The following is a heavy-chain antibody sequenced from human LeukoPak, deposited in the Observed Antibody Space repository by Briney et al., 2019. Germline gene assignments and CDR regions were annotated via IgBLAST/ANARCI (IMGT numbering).Heavy chain of an antibody. D-gene: IGHD3-10*01. J-gene: IGHJ4*02. V-gene: IGHV3-48*03. CDR1: GFTFTSYE. Sequence: GGSLRLSCAASGFTFTSYELNWVRQAPGKGLEWISYISSSNTIYYADSVKGRFTISRDNANNSLYLQMNSLRAEDTAVYYCARDHYYGSGSFDCWGPGTLVTVSS. CDR3: ARDHYYGSGSFDC. CDR2: ISSSNTI.